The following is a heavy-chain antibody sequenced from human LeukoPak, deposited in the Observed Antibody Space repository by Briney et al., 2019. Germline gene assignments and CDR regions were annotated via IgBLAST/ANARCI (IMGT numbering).Heavy chain of an antibody. CDR3: ARRSAGGWRYFDF. CDR1: GGSISSYY. J-gene: IGHJ4*02. V-gene: IGHV4-59*08. D-gene: IGHD6-19*01. CDR2: IYYTGST. Sequence: SETLSLTCTASGGSISSYYWSWIRQSPGKGLEWIGYIYYTGSTNYNPSLKSRVTISVDTSKNQFSLKVNSVTAADTAVYYCARRSAGGWRYFDFWGQGTLVIVSS.